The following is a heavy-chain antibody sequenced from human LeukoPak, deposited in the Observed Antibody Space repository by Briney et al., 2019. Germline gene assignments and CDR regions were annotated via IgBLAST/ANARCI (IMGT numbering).Heavy chain of an antibody. CDR3: ARTNYYGSGSSRGPNWFDP. CDR1: GGSISSYY. D-gene: IGHD3-10*01. J-gene: IGHJ5*02. Sequence: PSETLSLTCTVSGGSISSYYWSWIRQPAGKGLEWIGRIYTSGSTNYNPSLKSRVTMSVDTSKNQFSLKLSSVTAADTAVYYCARTNYYGSGSSRGPNWFDPWGQGTLVTVSS. V-gene: IGHV4-4*07. CDR2: IYTSGST.